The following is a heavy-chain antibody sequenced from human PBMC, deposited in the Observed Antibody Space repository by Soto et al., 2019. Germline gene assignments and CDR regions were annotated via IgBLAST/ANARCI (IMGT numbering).Heavy chain of an antibody. CDR3: ARRGMYYYDSSGYSPLDY. CDR1: GGSISSSNW. Sequence: PSETLSLTCAVSGGSISSSNWWSWVRQPPGKGLEWIGEIYHSGSTNYNPSLKSRVTISVDKSKNQFSLKLSSVTAADTAVYYCARRGMYYYDSSGYSPLDYWGQGTLVTVSS. D-gene: IGHD3-22*01. V-gene: IGHV4-4*02. J-gene: IGHJ4*02. CDR2: IYHSGST.